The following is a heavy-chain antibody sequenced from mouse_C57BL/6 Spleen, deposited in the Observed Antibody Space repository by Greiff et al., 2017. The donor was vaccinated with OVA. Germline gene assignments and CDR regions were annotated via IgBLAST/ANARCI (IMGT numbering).Heavy chain of an antibody. CDR1: GYTFTSYW. V-gene: IGHV1-64*01. J-gene: IGHJ3*01. CDR2: IHPNSGST. D-gene: IGHD2-4*01. CDR3: ARIGGLRRGFAY. Sequence: QVQLQQPGAELVKPGASVKLSCKASGYTFTSYWMHWVKQRPGQGLEWIGMIHPNSGSTNYNEKFKSKATLTVDKSSSTAYMQRSSLTSEDSAVYYCARIGGLRRGFAYWGQGTLVTVSA.